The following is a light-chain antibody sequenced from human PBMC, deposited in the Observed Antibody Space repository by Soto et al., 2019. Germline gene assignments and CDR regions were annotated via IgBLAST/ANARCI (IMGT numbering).Light chain of an antibody. CDR1: QSVSSSY. V-gene: IGKV3-15*01. CDR3: QQYNNWPPCT. Sequence: EIVLTQSPGTLSLSPGDRATLSCRASQSVSSSYLAWYQQKPGQAPRLLIYAASTRATGIPARFSGSGSGTEFTLIISSLQSENFAVYYCQQYNNWPPCTFGGGTKVDIK. CDR2: AAS. J-gene: IGKJ4*01.